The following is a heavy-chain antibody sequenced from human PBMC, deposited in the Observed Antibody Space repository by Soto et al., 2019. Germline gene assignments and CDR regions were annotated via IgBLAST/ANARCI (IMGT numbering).Heavy chain of an antibody. Sequence: SETLSLTCTVSGGSISSGDYYWSWIRQPPGKGLEWIGYIYYSGSTYYNPSLKSRVTISVDTSKNQFSLKLSSVTAADTAVYSCARHKDYYDSGGYPSDKWGKGT. CDR3: ARHKDYYDSGGYPSDK. CDR2: IYYSGST. CDR1: GGSISSGDYY. J-gene: IGHJ4*02. V-gene: IGHV4-30-4*01. D-gene: IGHD3-22*01.